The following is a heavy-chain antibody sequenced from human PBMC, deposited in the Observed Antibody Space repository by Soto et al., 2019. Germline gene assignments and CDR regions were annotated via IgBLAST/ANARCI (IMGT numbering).Heavy chain of an antibody. CDR3: ARGTSTVVKPPGSFDY. Sequence: SVKVSCKASGATFSSYAISWVRQAPGQGLEWMGGIIPIFGTANYAQKFQGRVTITADESTSTAYMELSSLRSEDTAVYYCARGTSTVVKPPGSFDYWGQGTLVTVSS. V-gene: IGHV1-69*13. J-gene: IGHJ4*02. CDR1: GATFSSYA. D-gene: IGHD4-17*01. CDR2: IIPIFGTA.